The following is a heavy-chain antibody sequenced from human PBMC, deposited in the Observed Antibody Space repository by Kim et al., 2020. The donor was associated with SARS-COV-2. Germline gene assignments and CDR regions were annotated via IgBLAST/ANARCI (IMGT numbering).Heavy chain of an antibody. CDR2: INPNSGGT. V-gene: IGHV1-2*06. D-gene: IGHD6-13*01. J-gene: IGHJ5*02. CDR3: ARARSLTRGAAAGHNWFDP. CDR1: GYTFTGYY. Sequence: ASVKVSCKASGYTFTGYYMHWVRQAPGQGLEWMGRINPNSGGTNYAQKFQGRVTMTRDTSISTAYMELSRLRSDDTAVYYCARARSLTRGAAAGHNWFDPWGQGTLVTVSS.